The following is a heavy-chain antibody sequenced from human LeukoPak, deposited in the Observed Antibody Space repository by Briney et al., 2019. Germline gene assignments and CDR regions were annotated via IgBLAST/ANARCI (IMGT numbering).Heavy chain of an antibody. CDR1: GGTFSSYA. CDR3: ASRAVAGYFDY. Sequence: SVKVSCKASGGTFSSYAISWVRQAPGQGLEWMGGIIPIFGTANYAQKFQGRVTITADESTSTAYMELSSLRSEGTAVYYCASRAVAGYFDYWGQGTLVTVSS. V-gene: IGHV1-69*01. CDR2: IIPIFGTA. D-gene: IGHD6-19*01. J-gene: IGHJ4*02.